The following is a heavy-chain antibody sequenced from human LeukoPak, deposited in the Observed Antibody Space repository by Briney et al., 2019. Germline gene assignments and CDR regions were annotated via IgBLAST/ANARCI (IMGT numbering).Heavy chain of an antibody. D-gene: IGHD2-2*01. CDR3: ASAPYCSPTSCNYYYYSMGV. V-gene: IGHV1-18*01. CDR1: GYTFTNYG. J-gene: IGHJ6*02. CDR2: ISTHNGNT. Sequence: ASVKVSCKASGYTFTNYGINWVRQAPGQGLEWMGWISTHNGNTNYAQKLQGRVTMTTDTSTSIAYMELRSLRSDDTAVYYCASAPYCSPTSCNYYYYSMGVWGQGTTVTVSS.